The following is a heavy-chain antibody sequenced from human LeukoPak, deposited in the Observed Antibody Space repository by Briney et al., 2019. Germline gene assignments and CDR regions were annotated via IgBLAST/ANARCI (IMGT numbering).Heavy chain of an antibody. CDR2: IKQDGSEK. Sequence: GGSLRLSCAASGFTFSRYWMSWVRQAPGKGLEWVANIKQDGSEKYYVDSVKGRFTISRDNAKNSLYLQMNSLRAEDTAVYYCARVMVYAYFDYWGQGTLVTVCS. J-gene: IGHJ4*02. CDR1: GFTFSRYW. CDR3: ARVMVYAYFDY. V-gene: IGHV3-7*01. D-gene: IGHD2-8*01.